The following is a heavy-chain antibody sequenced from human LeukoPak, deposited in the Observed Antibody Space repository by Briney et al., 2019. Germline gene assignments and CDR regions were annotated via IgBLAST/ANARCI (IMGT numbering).Heavy chain of an antibody. CDR3: AREVITIFGVVPLPPVYMDV. Sequence: ASVKVSCKASGYTFTSYGISWVRQAPGQGLEWMGWISAYNGNTNYAQKLQGRVTMTTDTSTSTAYMELRSLRSDDTAVYYCAREVITIFGVVPLPPVYMDVWGKGTTVTVSS. J-gene: IGHJ6*03. V-gene: IGHV1-18*01. D-gene: IGHD3-3*01. CDR1: GYTFTSYG. CDR2: ISAYNGNT.